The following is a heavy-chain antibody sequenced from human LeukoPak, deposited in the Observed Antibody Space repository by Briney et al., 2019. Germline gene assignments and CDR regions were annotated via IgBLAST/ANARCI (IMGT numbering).Heavy chain of an antibody. D-gene: IGHD2-15*01. Sequence: PGGSLRLSCAASGFTLSSYTMNWVPHALGKGVEWVSSISSSSSYIYYANSVKGRLTIYSENAKTSLYLQMNSLRHEDTAVYYCATDPTPRYCSGGSCYTDYGMDVWGQGTTVTVSS. CDR3: ATDPTPRYCSGGSCYTDYGMDV. CDR1: GFTLSSYT. CDR2: ISSSSSYI. V-gene: IGHV3-21*01. J-gene: IGHJ6*02.